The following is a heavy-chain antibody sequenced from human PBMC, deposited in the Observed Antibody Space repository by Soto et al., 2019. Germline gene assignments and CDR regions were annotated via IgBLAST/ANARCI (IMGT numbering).Heavy chain of an antibody. J-gene: IGHJ4*02. CDR3: VRSDNGGWDMFDS. Sequence: GESLKISCQASGYSFTSYWIGWVRQMPGKGLEWMGIIYPGDSEIRYSPSFQGQVTISADKFTSTAYLQWNSLKASDTAMYYCVRSDNGGWDMFDSWGQGIPVTSPQ. CDR1: GYSFTSYW. CDR2: IYPGDSEI. V-gene: IGHV5-51*01. D-gene: IGHD2-15*01.